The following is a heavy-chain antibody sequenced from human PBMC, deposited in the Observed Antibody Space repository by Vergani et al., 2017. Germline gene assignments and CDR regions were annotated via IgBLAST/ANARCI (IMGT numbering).Heavy chain of an antibody. D-gene: IGHD2/OR15-2a*01. CDR2: ISGNGDST. V-gene: IGHV3-23*02. Sequence: VQLVETGGGVVQPGGALRLYCATSGFSFNTYCAHWVRPAPGNGLEWVSAISGNGDSTYYEDSVKGRFTISRDNSKNTVYLQMNSLKAEDRATYYCAREERSNTSPFVGDWGQGTLVTV. CDR1: GFSFNTYC. J-gene: IGHJ4*02. CDR3: AREERSNTSPFVGD.